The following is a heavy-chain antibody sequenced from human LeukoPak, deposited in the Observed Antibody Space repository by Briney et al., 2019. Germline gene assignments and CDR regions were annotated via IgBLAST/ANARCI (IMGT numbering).Heavy chain of an antibody. CDR2: ISGYNGNT. CDR3: ATGDYGGNPDY. V-gene: IGHV1-18*01. Sequence: ASVKVSCKASGYTFTNYGINWVRQAPGQGLEWMGWISGYNGNTNYAQKLQGRVTMTTDTSTTTAYMELRSLRSDDTAMYYCATGDYGGNPDYWGHGTLVTVCS. CDR1: GYTFTNYG. J-gene: IGHJ4*01. D-gene: IGHD4-23*01.